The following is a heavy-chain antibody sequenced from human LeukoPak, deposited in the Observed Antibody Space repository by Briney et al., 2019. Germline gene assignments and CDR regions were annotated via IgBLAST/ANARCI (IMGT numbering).Heavy chain of an antibody. CDR2: IYTSGST. CDR1: GGSISSYY. Sequence: PSETLSLTCTVSGGSISSYYWSWIRQPAGKGLEWIGRIYTSGSTNYNPSLKSRVTMSVDTSKNQFSLKLTSVTAADTAVYYCARQSPAAAGQGLDYWGQGALVTVSS. CDR3: ARQSPAAAGQGLDY. J-gene: IGHJ4*02. D-gene: IGHD6-13*01. V-gene: IGHV4-4*07.